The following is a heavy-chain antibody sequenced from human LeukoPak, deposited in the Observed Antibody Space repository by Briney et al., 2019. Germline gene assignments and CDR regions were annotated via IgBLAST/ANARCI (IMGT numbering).Heavy chain of an antibody. CDR3: ARPSSRIVVVMDDAFDI. J-gene: IGHJ3*02. CDR1: GYTFTSCY. V-gene: IGHV1-46*01. Sequence: ASVKVSCKASGYTFTSCYMHWVRQAPGQGLEWMGLINPSGGSTNYAQNFQGRVTMTRDTSTSTVYMELSSLRSEDTAIYYCARPSSRIVVVMDDAFDIWGQGTMVTVSS. D-gene: IGHD3-22*01. CDR2: INPSGGST.